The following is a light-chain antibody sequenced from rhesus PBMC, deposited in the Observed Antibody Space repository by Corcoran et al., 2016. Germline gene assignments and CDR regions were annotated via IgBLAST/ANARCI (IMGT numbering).Light chain of an antibody. J-gene: IGLJ1*01. CDR1: SSDIGGYNY. CDR2: GVS. CDR3: CSYTTRTTFI. V-gene: IGLV2S7*01. Sequence: QSAPTQPPSVSGSPGQSVTISCTGTSSDIGGYNYVSWYQQHPGKAPKLMIYGVSNRPSGVADRFSGSKSGNTASLTISGLQAEVAADYYCCSYTTRTTFIFGAGTRLTVL.